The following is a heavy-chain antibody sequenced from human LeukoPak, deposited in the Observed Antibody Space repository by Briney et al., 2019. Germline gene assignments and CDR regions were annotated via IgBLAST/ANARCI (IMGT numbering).Heavy chain of an antibody. D-gene: IGHD6-13*01. CDR2: INLGDSDT. CDR1: GYSFTSYW. V-gene: IGHV5-51*01. CDR3: ARLLRNIAAAVYYFDY. Sequence: GESLKISCKGSGYSFTSYWIGWVRQMPGKGLEWMGIINLGDSDTRYSPSFQGQVTISADKSISTAYLQWSSLKASDTAMYYCARLLRNIAAAVYYFDYWGQGTLVTVSS. J-gene: IGHJ4*02.